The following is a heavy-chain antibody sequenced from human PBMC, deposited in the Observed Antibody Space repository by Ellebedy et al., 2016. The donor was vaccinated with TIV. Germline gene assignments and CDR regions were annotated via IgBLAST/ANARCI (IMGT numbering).Heavy chain of an antibody. CDR2: MNPNSGNT. Sequence: ASVKVSXKASGYTFTSYGINWVRQATGQGLEWMGWMNPNSGNTGYAQKFQGRVTMTRNTSISTAYMELSSLRSEDTAVYYCARDHNYDYVWGSYRYPPVYWGQGTLVTISS. CDR1: GYTFTSYG. CDR3: ARDHNYDYVWGSYRYPPVY. V-gene: IGHV1-8*02. J-gene: IGHJ4*02. D-gene: IGHD3-16*02.